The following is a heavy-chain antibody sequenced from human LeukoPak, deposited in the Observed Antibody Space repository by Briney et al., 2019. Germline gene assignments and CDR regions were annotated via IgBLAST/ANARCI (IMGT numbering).Heavy chain of an antibody. CDR3: ERDSLEMATIDY. Sequence: PGGSLRRSCAASGFTFSSYGMHWVRQAPGKGLEWVAVMWYDGSNKYYADSVKGRFTISRDNSKNTLYLQMNSLRAEDTAVYYCERDSLEMATIDYWGQGTLVTVSS. CDR1: GFTFSSYG. J-gene: IGHJ4*02. CDR2: MWYDGSNK. V-gene: IGHV3-33*01. D-gene: IGHD5-24*01.